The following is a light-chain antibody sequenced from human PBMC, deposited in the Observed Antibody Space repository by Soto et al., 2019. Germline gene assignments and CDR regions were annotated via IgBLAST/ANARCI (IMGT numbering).Light chain of an antibody. CDR1: SSDVGGYNY. V-gene: IGLV2-11*01. J-gene: IGLJ3*02. Sequence: QSVLTQPRSVSGSPGQSVTISCTGTSSDVGGYNYVSWYQQHPGKAPKLMIYDVVKRPSGVPDRFSGSKSGNTASLTISGLQAEDEADYYCCSYAGSYTLGVFGGGTKVTVL. CDR2: DVV. CDR3: CSYAGSYTLGV.